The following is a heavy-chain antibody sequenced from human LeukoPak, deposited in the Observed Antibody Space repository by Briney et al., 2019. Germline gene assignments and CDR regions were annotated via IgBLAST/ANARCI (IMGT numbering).Heavy chain of an antibody. Sequence: PSETLSLTCTVSGGSISTYYWSWIRQPPGKGLEWIGYIYYSESTSYNPSLKSRITVSVDTFKNQFSLKLSSVTAADTAVYYCARDTGVVVGYFQHWGQGTLVTVSS. CDR3: ARDTGVVVGYFQH. CDR1: GGSISTYY. CDR2: IYYSEST. D-gene: IGHD2-15*01. J-gene: IGHJ1*01. V-gene: IGHV4-59*01.